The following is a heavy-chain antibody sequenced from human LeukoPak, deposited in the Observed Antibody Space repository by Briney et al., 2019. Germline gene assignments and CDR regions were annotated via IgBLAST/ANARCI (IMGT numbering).Heavy chain of an antibody. J-gene: IGHJ4*02. V-gene: IGHV3-72*01. D-gene: IGHD3-22*01. Sequence: PGGSLRLSCAAPGFTFSDHYMDWVRQAPGKGLEWVGRSRNKANTYTTEYAASVKGRFTISRDDSKNSLYLQMNSLKTEDTAMYYCARGLYDSSAYYFDCWGQGTLVTVSS. CDR2: SRNKANTYTT. CDR3: ARGLYDSSAYYFDC. CDR1: GFTFSDHY.